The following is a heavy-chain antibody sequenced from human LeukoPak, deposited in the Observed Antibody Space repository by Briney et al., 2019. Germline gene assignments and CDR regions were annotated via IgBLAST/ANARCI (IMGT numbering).Heavy chain of an antibody. J-gene: IGHJ3*02. D-gene: IGHD5-24*01. V-gene: IGHV3-33*01. Sequence: PGGSLRLSCAASGSTFSSYGMHWVRQAPGKGLEWVAVIWYDGSNKYYAESVQGRVTLSRDSSKSTLYLLMNSLTAEDTAVYYCAREGGQMSFFDMWGQGTMVTVTS. CDR3: AREGGQMSFFDM. CDR1: GSTFSSYG. CDR2: IWYDGSNK.